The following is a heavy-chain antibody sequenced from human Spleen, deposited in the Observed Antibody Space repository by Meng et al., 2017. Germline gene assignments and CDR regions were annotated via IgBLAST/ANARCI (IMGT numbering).Heavy chain of an antibody. CDR3: ARGSRLRYCSGGSCYSFDY. CDR1: GGSFSGYY. Sequence: SETLSLTCAVYGGSFSGYYWSWIRRPPGKGLEWIGEINHSGSTNSNPSLKSRVTISVDTSKNQFSLKLSSVTAADTAVYYCARGSRLRYCSGGSCYSFDYWGQGTLVTVSS. CDR2: INHSGST. V-gene: IGHV4-34*01. J-gene: IGHJ4*02. D-gene: IGHD2-15*01.